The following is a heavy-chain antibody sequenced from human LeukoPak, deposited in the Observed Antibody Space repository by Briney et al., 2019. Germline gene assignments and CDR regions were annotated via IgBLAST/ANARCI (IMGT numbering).Heavy chain of an antibody. J-gene: IGHJ6*02. Sequence: SETLSLTCTISGASIGTGGFYWTWIRQPPGEGLEWIGYIYYTGSVDYNASLKSRLTISLDTSKNQFSLKLNSVTAADTAVYYCARDHSYYFGSQTSTLDVWGQGTAVTVSS. CDR1: GASIGTGGFY. CDR2: IYYTGSV. V-gene: IGHV4-31*03. CDR3: ARDHSYYFGSQTSTLDV. D-gene: IGHD3-10*01.